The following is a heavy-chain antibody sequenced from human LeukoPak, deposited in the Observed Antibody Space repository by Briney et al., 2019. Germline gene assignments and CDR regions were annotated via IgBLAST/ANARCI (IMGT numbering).Heavy chain of an antibody. V-gene: IGHV5-51*01. J-gene: IGHJ4*02. CDR1: GYSFTTYW. Sequence: GESLKISCRGSGYSFTTYWIGWVRQMPGKGLEWMGIIYPGDSDTRYSPSFQGQVTMSADKSINTAYLQWSSLKASDTAMYYCARRQGCSSTSCPPDSWGQGTLVTASS. CDR2: IYPGDSDT. D-gene: IGHD2-2*01. CDR3: ARRQGCSSTSCPPDS.